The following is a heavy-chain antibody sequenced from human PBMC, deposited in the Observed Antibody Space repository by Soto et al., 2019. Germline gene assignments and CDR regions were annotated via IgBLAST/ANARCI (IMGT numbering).Heavy chain of an antibody. J-gene: IGHJ4*02. CDR1: GFTLSDYY. Sequence: GGSLRLSCAASGFTLSDYYMDWVRQAPGKGLEWVGRTRDKAHSFTTEYAASAKGRSIISRDDSKNSLYLQINSLKTEDTAVYYCARVWYSNGWHLDQWGQGTLVTVSS. V-gene: IGHV3-72*01. CDR3: ARVWYSNGWHLDQ. D-gene: IGHD6-19*01. CDR2: TRDKAHSFTT.